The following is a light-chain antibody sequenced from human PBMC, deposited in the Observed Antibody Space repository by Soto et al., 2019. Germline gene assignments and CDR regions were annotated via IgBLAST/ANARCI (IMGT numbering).Light chain of an antibody. CDR1: SSNIGNNA. V-gene: IGLV1-36*01. CDR2: YDD. Sequence: VLTRPPSVSEGRRQGVTISCSGSSSNIGNNAVSWYQQLPGQPPKLLIYYDDLLPSGVSDRFSASKSGTSASLAISGLQSEEEADYYCAAWDDSLNAYVFGPGTTV. CDR3: AAWDDSLNAYV. J-gene: IGLJ1*01.